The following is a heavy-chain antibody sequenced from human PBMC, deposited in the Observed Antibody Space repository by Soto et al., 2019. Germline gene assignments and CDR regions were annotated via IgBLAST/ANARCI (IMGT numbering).Heavy chain of an antibody. V-gene: IGHV1-8*01. CDR3: ARTDGDLDY. Sequence: QVQLVQSGAEVKKPGASVKVSSKTSGYTFTRYDINWVRQATGQGLEWMGWMNPKSGYTGSAQRFQGRITMTRDTSISTAYMELSSLRSEDTAMYYCARTDGDLDYWGQGTLVTVSS. CDR1: GYTFTRYD. J-gene: IGHJ4*01. CDR2: MNPKSGYT. D-gene: IGHD4-17*01.